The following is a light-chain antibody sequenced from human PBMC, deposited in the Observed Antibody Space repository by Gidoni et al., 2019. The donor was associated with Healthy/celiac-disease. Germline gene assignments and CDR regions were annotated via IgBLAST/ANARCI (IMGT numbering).Light chain of an antibody. J-gene: IGKJ1*01. CDR3: QQYNNWGT. V-gene: IGKV3-15*01. Sequence: EIAITQSPATLSVSPGERATLSCRASQSVSSNLAWYQQKPGQAPRLLIYGASTRATGIPTRFSGSGSGTEFTLTISSLQSEDFAVYYCQQYNNWGTFGQGTKVEIK. CDR1: QSVSSN. CDR2: GAS.